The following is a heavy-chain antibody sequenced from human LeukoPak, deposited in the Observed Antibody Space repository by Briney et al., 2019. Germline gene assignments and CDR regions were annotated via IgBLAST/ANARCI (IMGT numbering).Heavy chain of an antibody. J-gene: IGHJ4*02. CDR3: ARDRRRGTIFGVASHYFDY. CDR2: INTNTGNP. D-gene: IGHD3-3*01. V-gene: IGHV7-4-1*02. CDR1: GYTFTSYA. Sequence: ASVKVSCKASGYTFTSYAMNWVRQAPGQGLEWMGWINTNTGNPTYAQGFTGRFVFSLDTPVSTAYLQISSLKAEDTAVYYCARDRRRGTIFGVASHYFDYWGQGTLVTVSS.